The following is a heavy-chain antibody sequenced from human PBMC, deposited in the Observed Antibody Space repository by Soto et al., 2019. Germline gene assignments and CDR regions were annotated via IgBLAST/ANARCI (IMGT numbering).Heavy chain of an antibody. Sequence: QVQLQQWGAGLLKPSETLSLTCAVYGGSFSGYYWSWIRQPPGKGLEWIGEINHSGSTNYNPSLKSRVNISVDTSKNQFSLKLSSVTAADTAVYYCARGSLLDIVVVVAAYNWFDPWGQGTLVTVSS. J-gene: IGHJ5*02. CDR3: ARGSLLDIVVVVAAYNWFDP. CDR2: INHSGST. V-gene: IGHV4-34*01. D-gene: IGHD2-15*01. CDR1: GGSFSGYY.